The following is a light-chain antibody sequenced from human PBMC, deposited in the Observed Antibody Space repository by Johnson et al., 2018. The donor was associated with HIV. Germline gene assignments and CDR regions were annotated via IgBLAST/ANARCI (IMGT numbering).Light chain of an antibody. CDR2: DNN. CDR3: GTGDSSLSAGV. CDR1: SSNIGNNY. V-gene: IGLV1-51*01. Sequence: QSVLTQPPSVSAAPGQKVTISCSGSSSNIGNNYVSWYQQVPGAAPKLLIYDNNKRPSGIPDRFSGSKSGTSATLGITGLQTGDEADYYCGTGDSSLSAGVFGTGTKVTVL. J-gene: IGLJ1*01.